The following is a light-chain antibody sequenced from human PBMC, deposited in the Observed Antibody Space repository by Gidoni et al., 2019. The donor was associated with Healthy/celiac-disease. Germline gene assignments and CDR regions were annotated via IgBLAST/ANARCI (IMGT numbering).Light chain of an antibody. CDR1: QSVSSSY. V-gene: IGKV3-20*01. CDR2: GAS. CDR3: QQYGSSSWT. Sequence: EIVLTQSPGTLSLSPGERATLSCRASQSVSSSYLAWYQQKPGQAPRLLIYGASSRATGLPDRFSGSGSGTDFTLTISRLEPEDFAVDYCQQYGSSSWTFGQGTKVEIK. J-gene: IGKJ1*01.